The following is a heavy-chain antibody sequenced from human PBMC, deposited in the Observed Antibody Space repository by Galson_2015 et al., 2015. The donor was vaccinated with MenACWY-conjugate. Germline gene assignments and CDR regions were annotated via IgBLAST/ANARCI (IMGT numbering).Heavy chain of an antibody. CDR1: GFTFSIYA. J-gene: IGHJ5*02. CDR2: ITGGDLST. Sequence: SLRLSCAASGFTFSIYAMAWVRQAPGKGLEWVSGITGGDLSTFHANSVKGRFTISRDNSESTLYLQLNSLRAEDTAVYYCTRVAYCGGDCLTWGQGTLVTVSS. CDR3: TRVAYCGGDCLT. D-gene: IGHD2-21*02. V-gene: IGHV3-23*01.